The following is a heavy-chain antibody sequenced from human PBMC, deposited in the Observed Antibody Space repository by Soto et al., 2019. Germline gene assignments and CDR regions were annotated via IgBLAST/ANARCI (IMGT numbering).Heavy chain of an antibody. D-gene: IGHD5-18*01. CDR3: ARDSNSYGRRLGTYYYGMDV. Sequence: QVQLVQSGTEVKKPGASVKVSCKTSGYSFSSYGISWVRQAPGQGLEWMGWISGYKGDTKYARKFQGRLTLTTDTSTTTAYLELRDLRSDDTAVYYCARDSNSYGRRLGTYYYGMDVWGQGTTVSVSS. CDR2: ISGYKGDT. J-gene: IGHJ6*02. CDR1: GYSFSSYG. V-gene: IGHV1-18*01.